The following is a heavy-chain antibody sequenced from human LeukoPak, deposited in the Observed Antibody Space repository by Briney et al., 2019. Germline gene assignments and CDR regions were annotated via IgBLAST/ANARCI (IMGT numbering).Heavy chain of an antibody. CDR3: AKDVRVSGWYVFDY. V-gene: IGHV3-23*01. D-gene: IGHD6-19*01. J-gene: IGHJ4*02. Sequence: GGSLRLSCAASGFTFSNYAVMWVRQAPGQGLEWVSAITSGGAPRYADSVKGRFTISRDNSKNTLYLQMNSLRAEDTAVYHCAKDVRVSGWYVFDYWGQGTLVTVSS. CDR2: ITSGGAP. CDR1: GFTFSNYA.